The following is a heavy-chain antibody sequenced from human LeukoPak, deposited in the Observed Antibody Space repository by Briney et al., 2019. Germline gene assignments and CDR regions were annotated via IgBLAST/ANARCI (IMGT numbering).Heavy chain of an antibody. V-gene: IGHV4-30-4*01. D-gene: IGHD3-3*01. CDR1: GGSISSGDYY. J-gene: IGHJ6*02. Sequence: KSSETLSLTCTVSGGSISSGDYYWSWIRQPAGKGLEWIGYIYYSGSTYYNPSLKSRVTISVDTSKNQFSLKLSSVTAADTAVYYCARAPRDFWSGYYTTHYYYYGMDVWGQGTTVTVSS. CDR2: IYYSGST. CDR3: ARAPRDFWSGYYTTHYYYYGMDV.